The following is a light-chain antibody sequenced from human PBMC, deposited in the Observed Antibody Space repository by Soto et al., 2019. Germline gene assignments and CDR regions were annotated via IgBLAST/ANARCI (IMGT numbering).Light chain of an antibody. CDR1: SSDVGSYNL. CDR3: CSYAGSSTHVV. V-gene: IGLV2-23*02. Sequence: QSALTQPASVSGSPGQSITISCTGTSSDVGSYNLVSLYQQHPGKAPKLMIYEVSKPPSGVSNRFSGSKSGNTASLTISGLQAEDEADYYCCSYAGSSTHVVFGGGTKLTVL. CDR2: EVS. J-gene: IGLJ2*01.